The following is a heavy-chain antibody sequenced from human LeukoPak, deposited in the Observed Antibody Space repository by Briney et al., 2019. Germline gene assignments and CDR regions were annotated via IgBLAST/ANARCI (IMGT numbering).Heavy chain of an antibody. CDR1: GGSVSDYY. D-gene: IGHD6-19*01. Sequence: KTSETLSLTCTISGGSVSDYYWSWIRQSPGKGLEWIGYIYYTGSTTYNPSLKSRVTMSADTSKNQFSLNLNSVTAADTAVYYCARVETYSSGWYDAFFDYWGQGTLVTVSS. V-gene: IGHV4-59*02. J-gene: IGHJ4*02. CDR3: ARVETYSSGWYDAFFDY. CDR2: IYYTGST.